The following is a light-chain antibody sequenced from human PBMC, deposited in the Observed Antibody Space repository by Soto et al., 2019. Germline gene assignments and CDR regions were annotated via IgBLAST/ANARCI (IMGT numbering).Light chain of an antibody. CDR2: GAS. J-gene: IGKJ1*01. CDR1: QRISRN. V-gene: IGKV3-20*01. Sequence: EIVLTQSPATLSVSPGERATLSCRASQRISRNLAWYQQKPGQAPRLLIYGASSRATGIPDRFSGSGSGTDFTLTISRLEPEDFAVYYCQQYGSSLWTFGQGTKVDI. CDR3: QQYGSSLWT.